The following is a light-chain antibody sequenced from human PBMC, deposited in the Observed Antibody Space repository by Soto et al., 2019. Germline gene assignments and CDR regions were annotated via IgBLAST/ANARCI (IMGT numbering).Light chain of an antibody. V-gene: IGKV3-20*01. CDR3: QQYGSSPPRWT. CDR2: DAS. Sequence: EIVLTQSPGTLSLSPGERATLSCRASQSLSSSQLAWYQQKPGQAPRLLIHDASSRATGISDRFTGSGSGTDFTLTISRLEPEDFAVYYCQQYGSSPPRWTFGQGTKVDIK. J-gene: IGKJ1*01. CDR1: QSLSSSQ.